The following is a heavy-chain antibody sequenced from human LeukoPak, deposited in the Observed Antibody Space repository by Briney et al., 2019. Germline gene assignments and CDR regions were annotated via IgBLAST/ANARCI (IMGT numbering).Heavy chain of an antibody. J-gene: IGHJ4*02. CDR3: ARGWSGYPDIDY. V-gene: IGHV1-69*01. Sequence: EASVKLSCKASGGTFSSYAISWVRQAPGQGLEWMGGIIPIFGTANYAQKFQGRVTITADESTSTAYMELSSLRSEDTAVYYCARGWSGYPDIDYWGQGTLVTVSS. CDR2: IIPIFGTA. CDR1: GGTFSSYA. D-gene: IGHD3-3*01.